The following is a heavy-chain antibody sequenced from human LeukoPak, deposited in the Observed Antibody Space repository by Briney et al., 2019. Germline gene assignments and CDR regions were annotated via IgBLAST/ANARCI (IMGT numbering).Heavy chain of an antibody. V-gene: IGHV3-23*01. CDR3: AKVIRARWELPHNDFDY. Sequence: GGSLRLSCAASGFTFSSFAMSWVRQAPGKGLEWVSVISGGGGTTYYADSVKGRFTISRDNAKNSLYLQMDSLRAEDTAVYYCAKVIRARWELPHNDFDYWGQGTLVTVSS. CDR1: GFTFSSFA. CDR2: ISGGGGTT. D-gene: IGHD2-15*01. J-gene: IGHJ4*02.